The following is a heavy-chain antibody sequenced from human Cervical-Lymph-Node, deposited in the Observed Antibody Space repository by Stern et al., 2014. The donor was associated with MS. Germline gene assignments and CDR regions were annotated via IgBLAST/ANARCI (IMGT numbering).Heavy chain of an antibody. CDR1: FCSIISYNW. CDR2: VYHSGSA. J-gene: IGHJ4*02. CDR3: ARDFEFQLLCD. Sequence: PGLVQPSGTLSLTFAVSFCSIISYNWWCWVRPPPGNGLSWIGKVYHSGSANYNPSLKSRVTMSVDKSKNQFSLRLTSVTAADTAVYYCARDFEFQLLCDWGQGALVTVSS. V-gene: IGHV4-4*02. D-gene: IGHD2-2*01.